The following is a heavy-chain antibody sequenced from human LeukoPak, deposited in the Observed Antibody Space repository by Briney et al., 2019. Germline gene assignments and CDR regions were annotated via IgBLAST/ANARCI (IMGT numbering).Heavy chain of an antibody. Sequence: PSETLSLTCTVSGGSISSYYWSWIRHPPGKGLEWIGYIYYSGSTNYNPSLKSRVTISVDTSKNQFSLKLSSVTAADTAVYYCARGSIKNFDYWGQGTLVTVSS. CDR1: GGSISSYY. D-gene: IGHD3-9*01. V-gene: IGHV4-59*01. CDR2: IYYSGST. J-gene: IGHJ4*02. CDR3: ARGSIKNFDY.